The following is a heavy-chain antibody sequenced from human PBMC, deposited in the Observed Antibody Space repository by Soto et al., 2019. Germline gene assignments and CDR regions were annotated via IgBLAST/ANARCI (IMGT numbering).Heavy chain of an antibody. CDR3: ARVDRYYGMDV. CDR2: IWYDGRSK. J-gene: IGHJ6*02. D-gene: IGHD5-12*01. Sequence: QVQLVESGGGVVQPGRSLRLSCAASGFTFSNYGLHWVRQAPGKGLEWVADIWYDGRSKNYVDSVKGRFTISRDNSKHTLYLEMTSLSAEDSAVYYCARVDRYYGMDVWGQGTTVTVSS. CDR1: GFTFSNYG. V-gene: IGHV3-33*01.